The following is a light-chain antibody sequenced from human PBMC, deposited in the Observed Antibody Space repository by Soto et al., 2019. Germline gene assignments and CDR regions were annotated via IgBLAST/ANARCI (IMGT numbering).Light chain of an antibody. CDR3: CSYAGSYTYV. CDR1: SSDVGGYNY. Sequence: QSALTQPRSVSGSPGQSVTTSCTGTSSDVGGYNYVSWYQQHPGKAPKFMIYDVSKRPSGVPDRFSGSKSGNTASLTISGLQAEDEADYYCCSYAGSYTYVFGTGTKLTVL. CDR2: DVS. J-gene: IGLJ1*01. V-gene: IGLV2-11*01.